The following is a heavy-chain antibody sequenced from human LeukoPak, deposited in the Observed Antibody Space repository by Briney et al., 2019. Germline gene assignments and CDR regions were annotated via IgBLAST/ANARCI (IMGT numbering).Heavy chain of an antibody. V-gene: IGHV3-33*01. J-gene: IGHJ4*02. CDR1: GFTFSSYG. CDR2: IWYDGSNK. Sequence: PGRSLRLSCAASGFTFSSYGMHWVRQAPGKGLEWVAVIWYDGSNKYYADSVKGRFTISRDNSKNTLYLQMNSLRAEDTAVYYCARDRVGSGWYYNLLDYWGQGTLVTVSS. CDR3: ARDRVGSGWYYNLLDY. D-gene: IGHD6-19*01.